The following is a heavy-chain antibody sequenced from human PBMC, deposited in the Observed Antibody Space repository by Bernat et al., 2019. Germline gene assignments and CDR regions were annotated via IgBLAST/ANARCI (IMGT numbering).Heavy chain of an antibody. D-gene: IGHD3-10*01. CDR1: GGSFSGYY. V-gene: IGHV4-34*01. Sequence: QVQLQQWGAGLLKPSETLSLTCAVYGGSFSGYYWSWIRQPPGKGLEWIGEINHSGSTNYNPSLKSRVTISVDTSKNQFSLKLRYVNAADTAVYYCARSTGMVRGVIPQHGWFDPWGQGTLVNVSS. CDR2: INHSGST. J-gene: IGHJ5*02. CDR3: ARSTGMVRGVIPQHGWFDP.